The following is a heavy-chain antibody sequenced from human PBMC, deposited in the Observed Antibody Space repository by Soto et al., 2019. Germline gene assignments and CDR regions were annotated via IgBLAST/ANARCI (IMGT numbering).Heavy chain of an antibody. D-gene: IGHD3-10*01. CDR2: ISPDGTIP. CDR3: ARFRGDAFDI. J-gene: IGHJ3*02. CDR1: GFTFSNYW. Sequence: EVQLVESGGGLVQPGGSLRLSCAVSGFTFSNYWMHWVRQAPGKGLVWVSTISPDGTIPDYTDSVKGRLAISRDNAKSTLFLQIISLRPEDTAVYYCARFRGDAFDIWGQGTMVTVSS. V-gene: IGHV3-74*01.